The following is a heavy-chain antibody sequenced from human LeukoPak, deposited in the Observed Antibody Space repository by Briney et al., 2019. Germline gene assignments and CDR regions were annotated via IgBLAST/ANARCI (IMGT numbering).Heavy chain of an antibody. Sequence: PGGSLRLSCAASGFTVSSNYMSWVRQAPGKGLEWVSVTHSNGRTYYADSVKGRFTISRDISKNTLYLQMNSLRAEDTAVYYCARVLSGRGSLYDYYYYMDVWGKGTTVTISS. V-gene: IGHV3-53*01. CDR3: ARVLSGRGSLYDYYYYMDV. CDR2: THSNGRT. CDR1: GFTVSSNY. D-gene: IGHD3-10*01. J-gene: IGHJ6*03.